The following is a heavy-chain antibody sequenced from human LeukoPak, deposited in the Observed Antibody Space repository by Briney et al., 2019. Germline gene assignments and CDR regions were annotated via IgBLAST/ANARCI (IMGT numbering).Heavy chain of an antibody. D-gene: IGHD3-22*01. CDR2: IYTSGST. Sequence: SQTLSLTCTVSGGSISSGSYYWSWIRQPAGKGLERIGRIYTSGSTNYNPSLKSRVTISVDTSKNQFSLKLSSVTAADTAVYYCARVYDSSGYYYRSYWYFDLWGRGTLVTVSS. J-gene: IGHJ2*01. CDR3: ARVYDSSGYYYRSYWYFDL. V-gene: IGHV4-61*02. CDR1: GGSISSGSYY.